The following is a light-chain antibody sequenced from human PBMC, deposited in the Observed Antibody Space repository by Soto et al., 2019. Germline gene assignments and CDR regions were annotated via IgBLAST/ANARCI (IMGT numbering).Light chain of an antibody. V-gene: IGKV3-11*01. J-gene: IGKJ5*01. CDR1: QSVSSY. Sequence: EIVLTQSPATLSLPPGERATLSCRASQSVSSYLAWYQQKPGQAPRLLIYDASNRATGIPARFSGSGSGTDFTLTISSLEPEDFAVYYCQQRSNWPPGTTFGQGTRLEIK. CDR3: QQRSNWPPGTT. CDR2: DAS.